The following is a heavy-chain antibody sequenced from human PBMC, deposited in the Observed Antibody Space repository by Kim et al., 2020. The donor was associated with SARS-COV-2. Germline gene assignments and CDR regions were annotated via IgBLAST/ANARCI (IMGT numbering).Heavy chain of an antibody. CDR3: ARDYGSGSYLSGAFDI. V-gene: IGHV3-30*04. J-gene: IGHJ3*02. Sequence: GGSLRLSCAASGFTFSSYAMHWVRQAPGKGLEWVAVISYDGSNKYYADSVKGRFTISRDNSKNTLYLQMNSLRAEDTAVYYCARDYGSGSYLSGAFDIWGQGTMVTVSS. D-gene: IGHD3-10*01. CDR2: ISYDGSNK. CDR1: GFTFSSYA.